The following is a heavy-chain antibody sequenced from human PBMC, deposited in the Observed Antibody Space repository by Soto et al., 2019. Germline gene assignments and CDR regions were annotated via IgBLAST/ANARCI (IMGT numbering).Heavy chain of an antibody. J-gene: IGHJ5*02. V-gene: IGHV4-31*03. D-gene: IGHD2-15*01. CDR1: GDSISSGAYY. CDR2: IYYRGST. Sequence: RSLTCTVSGDSISSGAYYWSWIRQHPGKGLEWIGYIYYRGSTYYNPSLKSRVTISVDTSKNQFSLKLSSVTAADTAVYYCATTGSGVAWRWLDPWGQGTKVTVYS. CDR3: ATTGSGVAWRWLDP.